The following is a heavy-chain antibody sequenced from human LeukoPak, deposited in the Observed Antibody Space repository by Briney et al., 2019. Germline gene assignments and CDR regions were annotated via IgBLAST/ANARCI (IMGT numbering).Heavy chain of an antibody. Sequence: PGGSLRLSCAGSGFTFSDYSMNRVRQAPGKGPEWVSYISSGSSTIDNADSVKGRFTISRDNAKNSLYLQMNSLRAEDTAVYYCAKSTGYCSSTSCYDYYYYYMDVWGKGTTVTVSS. CDR2: ISSGSSTI. D-gene: IGHD2-2*01. CDR1: GFTFSDYS. J-gene: IGHJ6*03. V-gene: IGHV3-48*01. CDR3: AKSTGYCSSTSCYDYYYYYMDV.